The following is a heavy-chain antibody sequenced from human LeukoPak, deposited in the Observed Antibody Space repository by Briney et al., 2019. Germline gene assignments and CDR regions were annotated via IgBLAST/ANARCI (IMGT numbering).Heavy chain of an antibody. V-gene: IGHV3-74*01. CDR1: GFTFSSYW. J-gene: IGHJ4*02. D-gene: IGHD5-24*01. Sequence: GGSLRLSCAASGFTFSSYWMHWVRQAPGKVLVWVSRINSDGSSTSYADSVKGRFTISRDNAKNTLYLQMNSLRAEDTAVYYCARDPSDVEMATIDPFFDYWGQGTLVTVSS. CDR3: ARDPSDVEMATIDPFFDY. CDR2: INSDGSST.